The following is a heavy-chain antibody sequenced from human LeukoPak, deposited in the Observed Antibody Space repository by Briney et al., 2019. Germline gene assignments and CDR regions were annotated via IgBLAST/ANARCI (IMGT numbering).Heavy chain of an antibody. J-gene: IGHJ5*02. CDR2: IYHSGTT. CDR3: ARVKGRLSWFDP. CDR1: GGSISSSSYY. V-gene: IGHV4-39*07. Sequence: NPSETLSLTCTVSGGSISSSSYYWGWIRQPPGKGLEWIGSIYHSGTTYYNPSLKSRVTISVDTSKNQFSLKLSSVTAADTAVYYCARVKGRLSWFDPWGQGTLFTVSS.